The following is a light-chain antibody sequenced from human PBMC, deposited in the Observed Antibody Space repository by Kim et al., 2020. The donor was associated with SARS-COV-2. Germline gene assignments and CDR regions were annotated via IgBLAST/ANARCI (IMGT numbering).Light chain of an antibody. CDR3: QQYGNSQYT. CDR2: GAY. CDR1: QSVNSNY. V-gene: IGKV3-20*01. Sequence: LSPGERANLSCRASQSVNSNYLAWYQQKLGQAPRLLIYGAYSRAIGIPDRFSGSGSGTDFTLTISRLEPEDFAVYYCQQYGNSQYTFGQGTKLEI. J-gene: IGKJ2*01.